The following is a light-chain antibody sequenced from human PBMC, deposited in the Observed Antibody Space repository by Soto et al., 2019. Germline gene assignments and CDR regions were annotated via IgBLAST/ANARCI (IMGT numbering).Light chain of an antibody. Sequence: QSVLTQPPSASGTPGQRVTISCSGSSSNIGTSTVNWYQQLPGTAPKLLIYTNNQRPSGVPDRFSGSKSGTSASLAISGLQSEDEVDYYCGAWDDSLNGHVFGIGTKVTVL. CDR1: SSNIGTST. J-gene: IGLJ1*01. CDR3: GAWDDSLNGHV. V-gene: IGLV1-44*01. CDR2: TNN.